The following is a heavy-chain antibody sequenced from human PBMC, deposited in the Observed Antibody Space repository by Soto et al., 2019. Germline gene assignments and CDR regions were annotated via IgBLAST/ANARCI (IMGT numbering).Heavy chain of an antibody. V-gene: IGHV1-69*01. Sequence: QVQLVQSGGEVKKPGSSVKVSCKASGGTFSSYAISWVRQAPGQGLEWMGGIIPIFGTANYAQKFKGRVTITADESTSTAYMELRSLRSEDTAVYYCARPTLTVTTYVPGWFDPWGQGTLVTVSS. CDR2: IIPIFGTA. CDR3: ARPTLTVTTYVPGWFDP. CDR1: GGTFSSYA. D-gene: IGHD4-17*01. J-gene: IGHJ5*02.